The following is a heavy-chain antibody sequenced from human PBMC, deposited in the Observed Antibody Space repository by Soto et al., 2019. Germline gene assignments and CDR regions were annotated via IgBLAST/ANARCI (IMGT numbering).Heavy chain of an antibody. V-gene: IGHV3-23*01. CDR3: AKDELAAAGTTSGVGFGY. Sequence: PGGSLRLSCAASGFTFSSYAMSWVRQAPGKGLEWVSAISGSGGSTYYADSVKGRFTISRDNSKNTLYLQMNSLRAEDTAVYYCAKDELAAAGTTSGVGFGYWGQGTLVIVSS. J-gene: IGHJ4*02. D-gene: IGHD6-13*01. CDR2: ISGSGGST. CDR1: GFTFSSYA.